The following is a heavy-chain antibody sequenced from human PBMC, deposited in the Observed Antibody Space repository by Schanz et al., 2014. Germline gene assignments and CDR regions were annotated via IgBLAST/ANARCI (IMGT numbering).Heavy chain of an antibody. CDR1: GGSIGSYY. J-gene: IGHJ3*01. CDR2: IFTSGST. Sequence: QVQLRESGPGLVKPSKTLSLTCTVSGGSIGSYYWSWIRQPAGKGLEWIGRIFTSGSTNYNPSLKSRVTMSVETSKNQFSLKLSSVTAADTAVYYCTRSTLWSYDVWGRGTMVIVSS. V-gene: IGHV4-4*07. D-gene: IGHD2-21*01. CDR3: TRSTLWSYDV.